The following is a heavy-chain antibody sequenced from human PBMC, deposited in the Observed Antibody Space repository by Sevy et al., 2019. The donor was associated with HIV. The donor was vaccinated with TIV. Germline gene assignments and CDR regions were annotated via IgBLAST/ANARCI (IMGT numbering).Heavy chain of an antibody. Sequence: GGFLRLSCAASGFTFSRYAMHWVRQAPGKGLEWLTVISYEATNKYYVESVRGRFTISRDNSKITLYLQMNSLGAEDTAVYYRARDGGGDYFDYWGQGTLVTVSS. CDR3: ARDGGGDYFDY. CDR1: GFTFSRYA. V-gene: IGHV3-30-3*01. D-gene: IGHD3-16*01. J-gene: IGHJ4*02. CDR2: ISYEATNK.